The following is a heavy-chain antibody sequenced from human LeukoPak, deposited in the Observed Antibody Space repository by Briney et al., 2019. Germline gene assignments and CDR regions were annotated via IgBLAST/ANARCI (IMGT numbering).Heavy chain of an antibody. Sequence: ASVKVSCKASGYTFTGYFAHWVRQAPGQGLEWMGWINPNSGGSSYAQKFQGRVTMTRDTSISTAFIELSSLRSEDTAVYYCARGVTMVRGVIPFYWGQGTLVTVSS. CDR1: GYTFTGYF. CDR2: INPNSGGS. D-gene: IGHD3-10*01. J-gene: IGHJ4*02. CDR3: ARGVTMVRGVIPFY. V-gene: IGHV1-2*02.